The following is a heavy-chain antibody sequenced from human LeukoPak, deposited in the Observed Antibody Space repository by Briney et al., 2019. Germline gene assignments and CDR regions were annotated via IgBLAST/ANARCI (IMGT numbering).Heavy chain of an antibody. D-gene: IGHD3/OR15-3a*01. Sequence: PGGSLRLSCAASGFTLSNSGMHWVRQAPGKGLEWVALLWYDGNSKFADSVQGRISISRDNSRNTVYLQLNDLRDEDRALYYCVRVLWGTNAFYHAAFDIWGQGTMVTVSS. CDR2: LWYDGNSK. CDR3: VRVLWGTNAFYHAAFDI. J-gene: IGHJ3*02. V-gene: IGHV3-33*01. CDR1: GFTLSNSG.